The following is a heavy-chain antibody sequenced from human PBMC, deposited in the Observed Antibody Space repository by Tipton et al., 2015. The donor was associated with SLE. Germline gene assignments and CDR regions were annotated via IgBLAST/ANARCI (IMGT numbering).Heavy chain of an antibody. J-gene: IGHJ3*01. CDR2: IYYSGTT. CDR3: ARDGIAAAGTEG. V-gene: IGHV4-61*01. Sequence: TLSLTCTVSGGSISSSSYYWGWIRQPPGKGLEWIGYIYYSGTTSYNPSLKSRVTISVDTSRNQFSLNLNSVTAADTAVYYCARDGIAAAGTEGWGQGTMVTVSS. CDR1: GGSISSSSYY. D-gene: IGHD6-13*01.